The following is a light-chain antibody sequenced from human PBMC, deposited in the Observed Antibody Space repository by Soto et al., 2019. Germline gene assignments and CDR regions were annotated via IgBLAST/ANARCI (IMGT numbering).Light chain of an antibody. V-gene: IGLV1-47*02. Sequence: QAVLTQQPSASGTPGQTVTISCSGSSSNIGGNYVYWYQQLPGTAPKLLIYSNNHRPSGVPDRFSGSKSGTSASLAISGLRSEDEAHYYCAAWDDSLSRAVFGGGTQLTVL. J-gene: IGLJ7*01. CDR3: AAWDDSLSRAV. CDR1: SSNIGGNY. CDR2: SNN.